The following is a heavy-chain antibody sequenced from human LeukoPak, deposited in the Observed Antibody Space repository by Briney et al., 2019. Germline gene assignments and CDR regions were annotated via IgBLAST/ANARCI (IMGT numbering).Heavy chain of an antibody. CDR2: FDPEDGET. J-gene: IGHJ6*03. Sequence: ASVKVSCKVSGYTLTELSMHWVRQGPGQGLEWMGGFDPEDGETIYAQKFQGRVTMTEDKSTSTAYMELSSLRSEDTAVYYCARSDCSGGSCYSTRSYYYYYYMDVWGKGTTITVSS. V-gene: IGHV1-24*01. D-gene: IGHD2-15*01. CDR3: ARSDCSGGSCYSTRSYYYYYYMDV. CDR1: GYTLTELS.